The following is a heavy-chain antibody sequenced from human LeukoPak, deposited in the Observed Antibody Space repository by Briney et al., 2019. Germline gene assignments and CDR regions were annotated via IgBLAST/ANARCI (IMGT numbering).Heavy chain of an antibody. CDR2: IYYSGST. V-gene: IGHV4-59*08. D-gene: IGHD4-17*01. CDR3: ARLPTTVTTGN. J-gene: IGHJ4*02. Sequence: SETLSLTCTVSGGSISSYYWSWIRQPPGKGLEWIGYIYYSGSTNYNPSLKSRVTISVDTSKNQFSLKLSSVTAADTAVYYCARLPTTVTTGNWGQGTLGTVSS. CDR1: GGSISSYY.